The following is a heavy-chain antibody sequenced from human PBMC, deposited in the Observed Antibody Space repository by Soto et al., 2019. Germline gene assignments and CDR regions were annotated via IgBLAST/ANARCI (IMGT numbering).Heavy chain of an antibody. CDR3: SREAYGLTSNFDY. Sequence: EVQLVESGGGLVKPGGSLRLSCAASGFTFTRYSMNWVRQAPGKGLEWVSSISSTTNYIYYGDSMKGRFNISRDNAKNSTYLEMNSLKAEGTAVYYCSREAYGLTSNFDYWGQGTLVTVSS. CDR1: GFTFTRYS. J-gene: IGHJ4*02. CDR2: ISSTTNYI. D-gene: IGHD4-17*01. V-gene: IGHV3-21*06.